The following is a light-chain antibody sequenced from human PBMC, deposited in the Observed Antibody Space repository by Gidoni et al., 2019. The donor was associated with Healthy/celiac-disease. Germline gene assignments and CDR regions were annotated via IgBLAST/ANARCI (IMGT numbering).Light chain of an antibody. J-gene: IGKJ1*01. CDR2: KAS. Sequence: DIQMTQSPSTMSASVGDRVTITCRASQSISSWLAWYQQKPWKAPKLLIYKASSLESGVPSRFSGSGSGTEFTLTISSLHPDDFATYYCQQYNSYLACGQGTKVEIK. V-gene: IGKV1-5*03. CDR3: QQYNSYLA. CDR1: QSISSW.